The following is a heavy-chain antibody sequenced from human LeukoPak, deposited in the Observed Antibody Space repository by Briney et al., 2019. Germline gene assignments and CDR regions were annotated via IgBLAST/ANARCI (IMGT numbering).Heavy chain of an antibody. CDR1: GYTFTTWC. V-gene: IGHV5-51*01. D-gene: IGHD3-22*01. CDR2: IFPTDSDT. CDR3: ARRGCGYYFDNSGYKGDDAFDV. J-gene: IGHJ3*01. Sequence: GVPLQISSQGSGYTFTTWCIGWVRPMTRTGLEWMGIIFPTDSDTRYRPSFQGHVTISADQASSSAFVQWHSLEALYNGIYYCARRGCGYYFDNSGYKGDDAFDVWGQGTMVTVSS.